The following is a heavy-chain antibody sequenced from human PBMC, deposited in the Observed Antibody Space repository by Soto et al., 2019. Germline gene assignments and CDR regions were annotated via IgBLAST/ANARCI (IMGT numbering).Heavy chain of an antibody. CDR1: GFSLTTDGVG. CDR2: IYWNDDK. D-gene: IGHD1-1*01. V-gene: IGHV2-5*01. Sequence: GSGPTLVNPTQTLTLTCSFSGFSLTTDGVGVGWVRQPPGQALEWLAIIYWNDDKRFRPSLKTRLTITKDTSKNQVVLTMTNMDPVDTATYYCAHRREATRWAPDAFDVWGQGTMVTVSS. J-gene: IGHJ3*01. CDR3: AHRREATRWAPDAFDV.